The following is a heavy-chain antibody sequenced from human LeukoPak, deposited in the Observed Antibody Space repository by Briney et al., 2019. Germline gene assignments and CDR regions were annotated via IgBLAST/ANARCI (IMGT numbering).Heavy chain of an antibody. Sequence: PGGSLRLSCAASGFTFSSYAMSWVRQAPGKWLEWVSAISGSGGSTYYADSVKGRFTISRDNSKNTLYLQMNSLRAEDTAVYYCAKDNLQGPTMIVVYYFDYWGQGTLVTVSS. D-gene: IGHD3-22*01. V-gene: IGHV3-23*01. CDR1: GFTFSSYA. CDR2: ISGSGGST. J-gene: IGHJ4*02. CDR3: AKDNLQGPTMIVVYYFDY.